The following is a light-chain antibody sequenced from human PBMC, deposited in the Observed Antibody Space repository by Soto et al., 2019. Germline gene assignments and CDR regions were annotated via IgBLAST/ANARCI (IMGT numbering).Light chain of an antibody. Sequence: QSALTQPASVSGSPGQSITISCTGTSSDVGAYNYVSWYQQHPGKAPKLMISNVSNRPSGVSNRFSGSKSGNTASLTISGLQAEDEADYYCSSYTTISVVFGGGTKVTVL. CDR1: SSDVGAYNY. CDR3: SSYTTISVV. V-gene: IGLV2-14*01. J-gene: IGLJ2*01. CDR2: NVS.